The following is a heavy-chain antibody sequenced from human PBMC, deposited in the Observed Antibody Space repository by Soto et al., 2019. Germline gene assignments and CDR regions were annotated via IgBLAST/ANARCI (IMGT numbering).Heavy chain of an antibody. D-gene: IGHD7-27*01. V-gene: IGHV2-5*01. Sequence: QSTLKESGPTRVKPTQTLTLTCTLSGFSLNTAGGVVVWIRQPPGKALEWLALIYWNDDKRYSPSLNNRLTIARDASRNQVVLTMTNMAPDDTGTYYCAHRPNWGINGLGAWGQGTSVTVSS. J-gene: IGHJ6*02. CDR2: IYWNDDK. CDR1: GFSLNTAGGV. CDR3: AHRPNWGINGLGA.